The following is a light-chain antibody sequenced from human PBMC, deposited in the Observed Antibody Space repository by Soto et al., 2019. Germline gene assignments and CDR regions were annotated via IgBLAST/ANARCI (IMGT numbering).Light chain of an antibody. CDR2: GAS. CDR3: QQHSSSLWT. CDR1: QSISSSY. V-gene: IGKV3-20*01. J-gene: IGKJ1*01. Sequence: EIVLTQSPGTLSLSPGERATLSWRASQSISSSYLAWYQQKPGQAPRLLVYGASSRATGIPDRFSGSGSGTDFTLTISRLEPEDFALYYCQQHSSSLWTFGQGTKV.